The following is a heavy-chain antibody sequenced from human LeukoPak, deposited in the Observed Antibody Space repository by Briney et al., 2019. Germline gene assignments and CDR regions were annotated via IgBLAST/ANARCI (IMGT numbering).Heavy chain of an antibody. CDR2: IWYDESKT. J-gene: IGHJ4*02. CDR3: ARAGSSDQFDY. D-gene: IGHD6-6*01. V-gene: IGHV3-33*08. Sequence: LSGGSLRLSCAASGFTFSSYSMDWVRQAPGKGLEWVSVIWYDESKTYYVDSVKGRFTISRDHSKNTLYLQMNSLRVEDTAVYYCARAGSSDQFDYWGQGSLVTSPQ. CDR1: GFTFSSYS.